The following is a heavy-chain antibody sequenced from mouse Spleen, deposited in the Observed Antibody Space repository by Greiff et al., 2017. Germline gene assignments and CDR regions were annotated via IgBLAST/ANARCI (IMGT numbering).Heavy chain of an antibody. D-gene: IGHD2-3*01. V-gene: IGHV3-6*01. CDR2: ISYDGSN. J-gene: IGHJ3*01. CDR3: AREGYDGFAY. Sequence: EVQVVESGPGLVKPSQSLSLTCSVPGYSITSGYYWNWIRQFPGNKLEWMGYISYDGSNNYNPSLKNRISITRDTSKNQFFLKLNSVTTEDTATYYCAREGYDGFAYWGQGTLVTVSA. CDR1: GYSITSGYY.